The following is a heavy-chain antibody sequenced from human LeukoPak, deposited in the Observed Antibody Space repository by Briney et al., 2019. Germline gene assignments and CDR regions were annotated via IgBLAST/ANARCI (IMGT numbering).Heavy chain of an antibody. D-gene: IGHD1-26*01. CDR3: AREWELLDYYGMDV. CDR1: GFTFSSNS. J-gene: IGHJ6*02. Sequence: PGGSLRLSCAASGFTFSSNSMNWVRQAPGKGLEWVSSISSSSSYIYYADSVKGRFTISRDNAKNSLYLQMNSLRAEDTAVYYCAREWELLDYYGMDVWGQGTAVTVSS. V-gene: IGHV3-21*01. CDR2: ISSSSSYI.